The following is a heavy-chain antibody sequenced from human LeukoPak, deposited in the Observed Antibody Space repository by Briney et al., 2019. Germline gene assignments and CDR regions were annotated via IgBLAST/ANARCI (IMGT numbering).Heavy chain of an antibody. V-gene: IGHV3-23*01. J-gene: IGHJ4*02. CDR2: ISDSDGST. Sequence: QAGGSLGLSCAASGFTFSSYAMTWVRQAPGKGLEWVSAISDSDGSTYYVDSVKGRFTISRDFSKNTLYLQMNSLRAEDTAVYYCAKLSSGWFEDFWGQGTLVTVSS. D-gene: IGHD6-19*01. CDR3: AKLSSGWFEDF. CDR1: GFTFSSYA.